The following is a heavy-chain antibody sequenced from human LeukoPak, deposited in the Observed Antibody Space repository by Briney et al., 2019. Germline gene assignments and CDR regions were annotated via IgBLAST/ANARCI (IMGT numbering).Heavy chain of an antibody. V-gene: IGHV3-23*01. CDR3: ALWKYGNSPLDF. J-gene: IGHJ4*02. CDR1: GFTFSSFH. Sequence: GGSLRLSCVASGFTFSSFHLSWVRQAPGRGLEWVSGIGGSGDTYSADSVKGRVTVSRDNAKNSLYLQMNSLRAEDTAVYYCALWKYGNSPLDFWGQGTLVTVSS. CDR2: IGGSGDT. D-gene: IGHD6-6*01.